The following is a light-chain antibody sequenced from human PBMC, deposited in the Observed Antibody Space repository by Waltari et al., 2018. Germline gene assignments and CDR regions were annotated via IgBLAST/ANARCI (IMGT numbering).Light chain of an antibody. J-gene: IGLJ2*01. CDR3: CSYAGSSTYVL. CDR2: EGS. V-gene: IGLV2-23*01. Sequence: QSALTQPASVSGSLGQPITISCTGANSDVGTYNLVSWYQQHPGKAPKLMIYEGSKRPEGGSKRLSGSQSGNTASLTISGLQAEDDGDYYCCSYAGSSTYVLFGGGTKLTVL. CDR1: NSDVGTYNL.